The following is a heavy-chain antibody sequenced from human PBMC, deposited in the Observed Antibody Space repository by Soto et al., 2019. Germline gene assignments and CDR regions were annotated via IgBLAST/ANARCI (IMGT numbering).Heavy chain of an antibody. CDR3: VRQGIGALHGLVDV. CDR2: IYSNGGT. Sequence: QVQLQASGPGLVKPSDTLSLTCTVSGDSIGTYNWGWIRQPPGKRLEWIGYIYSNGGTSYNPALKSRVTISADTSTKHSSLRLSSVTAADTAVYYCVRQGIGALHGLVDVWGQGTTVTVSS. V-gene: IGHV4-59*08. J-gene: IGHJ6*02. D-gene: IGHD1-26*01. CDR1: GDSIGTYN.